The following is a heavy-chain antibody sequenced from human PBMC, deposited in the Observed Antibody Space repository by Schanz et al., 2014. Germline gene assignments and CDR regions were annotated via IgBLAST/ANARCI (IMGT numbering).Heavy chain of an antibody. CDR1: GFTFSSYA. CDR2: VYISAGST. Sequence: QVQLVESGGGVVQPGRSLRLSCAASGFTFSSYAMHWVRQAPGKGLEWVSTVYISAGSTRYADSVKGRFTISRDNAKNTLYLQMNSLRAEDTAVYYCAKGRDSWGYCFDYWGQGTLVTVSS. CDR3: AKGRDSWGYCFDY. D-gene: IGHD6-13*01. J-gene: IGHJ4*02. V-gene: IGHV3-NL1*01.